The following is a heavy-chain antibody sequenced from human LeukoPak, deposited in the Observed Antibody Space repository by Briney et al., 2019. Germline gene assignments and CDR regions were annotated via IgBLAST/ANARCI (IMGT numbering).Heavy chain of an antibody. Sequence: GESLKISCKGSGYSFTSYWIGWVRQMPGKGLEWMGIICPGDSDTRYSPSFQGQVTISADKSISTAYLQWSSLKASDTAMYYCARQWFGDRTDCYYGMDVWGKGTTVTVSS. CDR3: ARQWFGDRTDCYYGMDV. J-gene: IGHJ6*04. CDR1: GYSFTSYW. CDR2: ICPGDSDT. V-gene: IGHV5-51*01. D-gene: IGHD3-10*01.